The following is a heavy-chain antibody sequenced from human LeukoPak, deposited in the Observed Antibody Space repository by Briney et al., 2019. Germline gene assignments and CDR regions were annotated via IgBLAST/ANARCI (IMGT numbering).Heavy chain of an antibody. CDR2: IRSKANSYAT. CDR1: GFTFSGSA. V-gene: IGHV3-73*01. CDR3: TTDPAGVTTVTSPNYYFDY. D-gene: IGHD4-17*01. J-gene: IGHJ4*02. Sequence: GGSLKLSCAASGFTFSGSAMHWVRQASGKGLEWVGRIRSKANSYATAYAASVKGRFTISRDDSKNTAYLQMNSLKTEDTAVYYCTTDPAGVTTVTSPNYYFDYWGQGTLVTVSS.